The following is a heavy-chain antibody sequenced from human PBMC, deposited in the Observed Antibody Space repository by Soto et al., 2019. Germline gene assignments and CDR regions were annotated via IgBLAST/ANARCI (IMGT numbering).Heavy chain of an antibody. CDR2: ISAFNGNS. CDR3: AKGVYATTF. V-gene: IGHV1-18*01. D-gene: IGHD2-8*01. CDR1: GYTFSTHG. J-gene: IGHJ4*02. Sequence: ASVKLSCKASGYTFSTHGITWVRQAPGQGLEWMGWISAFNGNSKYAQKFQGRVTMTTDTSTATAYMELRSLRFDDTAVYYCAKGVYATTFWCQGPLVSVS.